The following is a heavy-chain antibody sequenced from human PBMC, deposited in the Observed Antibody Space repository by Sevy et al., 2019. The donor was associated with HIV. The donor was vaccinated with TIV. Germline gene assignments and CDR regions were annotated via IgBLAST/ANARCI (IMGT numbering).Heavy chain of an antibody. CDR3: ARDKNYYVSGSFDY. D-gene: IGHD3-10*01. CDR2: IIAVFGTT. V-gene: IGHV1-69*13. Sequence: ASVKVSCKASGGIFRSNAISWVRQAPGQGLEWMGGIIAVFGTTHYAQKFQARVTITADESRSTAYMELSSLKSEDTAVDYCARDKNYYVSGSFDYWGQGSQVTVSS. CDR1: GGIFRSNA. J-gene: IGHJ4*01.